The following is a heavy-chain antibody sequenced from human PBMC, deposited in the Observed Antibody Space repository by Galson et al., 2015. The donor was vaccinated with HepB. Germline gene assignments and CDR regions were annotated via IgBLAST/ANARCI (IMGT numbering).Heavy chain of an antibody. CDR1: GFTFSSYA. J-gene: IGHJ4*02. D-gene: IGHD3-10*01. Sequence: SLRLSCAASGFTFSSYAMHWVRQAPGKGLEWVAVISYDGSNKYYADSVKGRFTISRDNSKNTLYLQMNSLRAEDTAVYYCARGEGFGHFEYWGQGTLVTVSS. CDR2: ISYDGSNK. V-gene: IGHV3-30*04. CDR3: ARGEGFGHFEY.